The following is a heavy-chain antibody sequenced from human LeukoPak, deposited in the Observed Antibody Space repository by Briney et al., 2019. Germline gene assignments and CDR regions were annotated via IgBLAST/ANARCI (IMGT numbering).Heavy chain of an antibody. CDR3: AMTTTLYYFDY. J-gene: IGHJ4*02. V-gene: IGHV3-11*04. D-gene: IGHD4-11*01. CDR1: GFTFSDYY. Sequence: GGSLRLSCAASGFTFSDYYMSWIRQAPGKGLEWVSYISSSGSTVYYADSVKGRFTISRDNAKNSLYLQMNSLRAEDTAVYYCAMTTTLYYFDYWGQGTLVTVSS. CDR2: ISSSGSTV.